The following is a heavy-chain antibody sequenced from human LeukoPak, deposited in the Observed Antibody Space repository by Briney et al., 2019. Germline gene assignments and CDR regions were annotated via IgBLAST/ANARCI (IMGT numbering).Heavy chain of an antibody. D-gene: IGHD2/OR15-2a*01. CDR1: GGSISSGGYY. J-gene: IGHJ4*02. CDR2: IYYSGST. V-gene: IGHV4-31*03. Sequence: PSQTLSLTCTVSGGSISSGGYYWTWIRQHPGKGLEWIGYIYYSGSTYYNPSLKSRVTISVDTSKNQFSLKLSSVTAADTAVYYCARKEYSNYGTFDYWGQGTLVTVSS. CDR3: ARKEYSNYGTFDY.